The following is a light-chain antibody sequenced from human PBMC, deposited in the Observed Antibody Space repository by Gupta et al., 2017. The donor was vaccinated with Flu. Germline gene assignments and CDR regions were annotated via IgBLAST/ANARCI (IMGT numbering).Light chain of an antibody. CDR1: NS. V-gene: IGLV2-14*01. CDR2: AVT. Sequence: NSVSWYQQHPGQVPKLLIYAVTNRPSGVSDRFSASKSGTTASLTISGLQAEDEADYYCSSYTSTNILYVFGSGTKVTVL. J-gene: IGLJ1*01. CDR3: SSYTSTNILYV.